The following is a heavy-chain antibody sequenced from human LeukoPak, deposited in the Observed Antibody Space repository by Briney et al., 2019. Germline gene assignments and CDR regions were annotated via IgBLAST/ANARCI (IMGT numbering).Heavy chain of an antibody. CDR3: ARALVVAATYHDY. CDR2: ISSSGSTI. J-gene: IGHJ4*02. V-gene: IGHV3-48*03. CDR1: AFTFSSYE. D-gene: IGHD2-15*01. Sequence: GGSLRLSCAASAFTFSSYEMNWVRQAPGKGLEWVSCISSSGSTIYYADSVKGRFTISRDNAKNSLYLQMNSLRGEDTAVYYCARALVVAATYHDYWGQGTLVTVSS.